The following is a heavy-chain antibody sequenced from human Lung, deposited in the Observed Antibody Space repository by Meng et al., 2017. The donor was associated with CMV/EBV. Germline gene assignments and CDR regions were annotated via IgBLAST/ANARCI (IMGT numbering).Heavy chain of an antibody. CDR2: ISYDGSNK. Sequence: GESXKISXAASGFTFSSYAMHWVRQAPGKGLEWVAVISYDGSNKYYADFVKGRFTISRDNSKNTLYLQMNSLRAEDTAVYYCARDWNVVVPAATYYYYGMDVWGQGXTVTVSS. CDR1: GFTFSSYA. D-gene: IGHD2-2*01. CDR3: ARDWNVVVPAATYYYYGMDV. J-gene: IGHJ6*02. V-gene: IGHV3-30-3*01.